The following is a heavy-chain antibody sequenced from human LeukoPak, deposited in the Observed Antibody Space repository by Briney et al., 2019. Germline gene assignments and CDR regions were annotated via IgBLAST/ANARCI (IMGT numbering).Heavy chain of an antibody. Sequence: PGGSLRLSCAASGFTVSSNYMSWVRQAPGKGPEWVSVIYSGGSTYYADSVKGRFTISRDNSKNTLYLQMNSLRAEDTAVYYCARRARPAASYYYYMDVWGKGTTVTVSS. J-gene: IGHJ6*03. CDR3: ARRARPAASYYYYMDV. V-gene: IGHV3-53*01. CDR1: GFTVSSNY. CDR2: IYSGGST. D-gene: IGHD2-2*01.